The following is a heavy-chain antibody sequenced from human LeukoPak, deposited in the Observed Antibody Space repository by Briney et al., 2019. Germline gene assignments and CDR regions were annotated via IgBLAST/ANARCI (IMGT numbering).Heavy chain of an antibody. CDR2: IYVDGRTT. V-gene: IGHV3-74*01. CDR1: GFTFNAYD. CDR3: IRDFRSADL. Sequence: PGGSLRLSCAASGFTFNAYDMHWVRHPPGKGLVWVSRIYVDGRTTNYADSVKGRFTISRDNAKNTVYLEMNSLSVEDTATYYCIRDFRSADLWGQGTLVTVTS. J-gene: IGHJ5*02.